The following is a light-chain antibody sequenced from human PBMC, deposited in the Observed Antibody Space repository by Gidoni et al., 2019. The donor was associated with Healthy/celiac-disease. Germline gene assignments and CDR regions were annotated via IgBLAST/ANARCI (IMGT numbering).Light chain of an antibody. CDR1: QSVSSN. CDR2: GAS. Sequence: EIVMTQSPATLSVSPGERATLSCRASQSVSSNLAWYQQKPGQAPRRLIYGASTRATGIPARFSGSGSGTEFTLTISSLQSEDFAVYYCQQYNNWPQTFXXXTKLEIK. J-gene: IGKJ2*01. CDR3: QQYNNWPQT. V-gene: IGKV3-15*01.